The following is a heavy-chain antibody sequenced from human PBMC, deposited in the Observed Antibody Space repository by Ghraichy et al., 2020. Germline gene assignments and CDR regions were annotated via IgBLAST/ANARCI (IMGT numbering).Heavy chain of an antibody. D-gene: IGHD3-10*01. J-gene: IGHJ4*02. CDR1: GLTFSNAW. CDR2: IKRKTDGGTT. CDR3: TTERGTGDLNAVDY. V-gene: IGHV3-15*01. Sequence: GGSLRLSCAASGLTFSNAWMNWVRQAPGKGLEWVGRIKRKTDGGTTDYAAPVKGRFTISRDDSKSTLYLEMNSLKTEDTAVYYCTTERGTGDLNAVDYWGQGTLVTVSS.